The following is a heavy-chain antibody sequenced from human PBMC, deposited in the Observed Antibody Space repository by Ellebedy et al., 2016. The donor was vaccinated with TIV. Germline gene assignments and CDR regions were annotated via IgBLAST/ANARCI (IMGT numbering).Heavy chain of an antibody. D-gene: IGHD3-16*01. J-gene: IGHJ4*02. CDR2: VNSGEAK. CDR1: GFTLSDFG. CDR3: ARDASNRGDLDY. V-gene: IGHV3-69-1*01. Sequence: LSLTCAASGFTLSDFGMTWVRQAPGKGLEWVSHVNSGEAKFYADSVKGRFTISRDNAKNSLYLQMNSLRAEDTAVYYCARDASNRGDLDYWGQGTLVTVSS.